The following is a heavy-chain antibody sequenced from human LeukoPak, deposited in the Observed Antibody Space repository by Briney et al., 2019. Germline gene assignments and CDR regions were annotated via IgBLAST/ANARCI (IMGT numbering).Heavy chain of an antibody. CDR3: ARHWRTPTGDYYMDV. Sequence: PGESLKISCKGSGYSFTSYWIGWVRQMPGKGLEWMGIIYPGDSDTRYSPSFQGQVTISADKSISTAYLQWSSLKASDTAMYYCARHWRTPTGDYYMDVWGKGTTVTVSS. CDR1: GYSFTSYW. J-gene: IGHJ6*03. V-gene: IGHV5-51*01. D-gene: IGHD4-11*01. CDR2: IYPGDSDT.